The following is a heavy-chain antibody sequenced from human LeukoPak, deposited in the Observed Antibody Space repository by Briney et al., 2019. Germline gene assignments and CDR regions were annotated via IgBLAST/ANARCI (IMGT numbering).Heavy chain of an antibody. J-gene: IGHJ4*02. CDR3: ARDAETSNDY. CDR1: GGSIGTSY. CDR2: IYYNGRT. Sequence: SETLSLTCTVSGGSIGTSYWSWIRQPPGKGLEWIGYIYYNGRTNSNSSLKSRVTTSVDTSKNQFSLKLSSVTAADTAVYYCARDAETSNDYWGQGTLVTVSS. V-gene: IGHV4-59*12.